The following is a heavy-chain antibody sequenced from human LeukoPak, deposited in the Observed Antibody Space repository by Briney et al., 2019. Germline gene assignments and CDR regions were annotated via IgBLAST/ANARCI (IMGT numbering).Heavy chain of an antibody. Sequence: ASVKVSCKASGGTFSSYAISWVRQAPGQGLEWMGGIIPIFGTANYAQKFQGRVTITADESTSTAYMELSSLRSEDTAVYYCARVEGGSYWRYFDYGGQGTLVTVSS. D-gene: IGHD1-26*01. CDR1: GGTFSSYA. CDR2: IIPIFGTA. J-gene: IGHJ4*02. CDR3: ARVEGGSYWRYFDY. V-gene: IGHV1-69*13.